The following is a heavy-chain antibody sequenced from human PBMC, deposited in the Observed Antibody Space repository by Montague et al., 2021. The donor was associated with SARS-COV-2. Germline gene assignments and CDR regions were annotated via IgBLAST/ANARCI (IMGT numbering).Heavy chain of an antibody. Sequence: SLRLSCAASGFIFTNYAMSWVLQAPGKGLEWVLAISDSGHNTYYADSARGRFTLSRDDSKSTLYLQMDSLRVDDTAVYYCAKEGSRIELWQQPGDSGIDVWGQGTTVTGSS. CDR2: ISDSGHNT. V-gene: IGHV3-23*01. D-gene: IGHD1/OR15-1a*01. CDR1: GFIFTNYA. CDR3: AKEGSRIELWQQPGDSGIDV. J-gene: IGHJ6*02.